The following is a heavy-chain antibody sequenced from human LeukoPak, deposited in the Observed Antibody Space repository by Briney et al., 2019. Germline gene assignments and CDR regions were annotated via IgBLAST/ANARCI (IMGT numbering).Heavy chain of an antibody. Sequence: SETLSLTCTVSGGSISSSSYYWGWIRQPPGKGLEWIGNIYYTGSTYFNPSLKSRVTISVDTSKNQFSLKLSSVTAADTAVYYCASYGSGSAPDYWGQGTLVTVSS. J-gene: IGHJ4*02. CDR1: GGSISSSSYY. CDR2: IYYTGST. CDR3: ASYGSGSAPDY. D-gene: IGHD3-10*01. V-gene: IGHV4-39*07.